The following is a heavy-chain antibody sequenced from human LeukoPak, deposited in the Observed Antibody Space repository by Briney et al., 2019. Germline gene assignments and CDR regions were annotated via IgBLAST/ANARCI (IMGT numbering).Heavy chain of an antibody. V-gene: IGHV3-9*01. CDR2: ISWNSGSI. CDR3: AKDYYDSSGYYFDY. D-gene: IGHD3-22*01. Sequence: QPGGSLRLSCAASGFTFDDYAMHWVRQAPGKGLEWVSGISWNSGSIGYADSVKGRFTISRDNAKNSLYLQMNSLRAEDTALYYCAKDYYDSSGYYFDYWGQGTLVTVSS. CDR1: GFTFDDYA. J-gene: IGHJ4*02.